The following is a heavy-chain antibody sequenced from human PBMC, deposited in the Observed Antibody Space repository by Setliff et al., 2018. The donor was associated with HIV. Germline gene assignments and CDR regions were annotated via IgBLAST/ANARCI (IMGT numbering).Heavy chain of an antibody. CDR3: ARDRAPNYCSGGSCYGDAFDI. D-gene: IGHD2-15*01. V-gene: IGHV1-69*04. Sequence: SVKVSCKASGGTFSSHAISWVRQAPGQGLEWMGRSIPILGIGNDEQAQKFKGRVTFTADKSTSTVYMELSSLRSEDTAVYYCARDRAPNYCSGGSCYGDAFDIWGQGTMVTVSS. CDR1: GGTFSSHA. CDR2: SIPILGIG. J-gene: IGHJ3*02.